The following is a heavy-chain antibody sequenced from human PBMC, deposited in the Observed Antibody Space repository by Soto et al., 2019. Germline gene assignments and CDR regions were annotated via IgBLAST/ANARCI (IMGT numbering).Heavy chain of an antibody. CDR1: GFNVSHNY. J-gene: IGHJ6*02. CDR2: MLSGGRT. V-gene: IGHV3-53*01. CDR3: ARDPGHGLDV. Sequence: EVQLVESGGGLIQPGGSLRISCAASGFNVSHNYMSWVRQPPGKGLEWVAIMLSGGRTYYADSVKGRFTISRDNSKNTLYFQMHSLRADYTAVYYCARDPGHGLDVWGQRTTVIVSS. D-gene: IGHD1-1*01.